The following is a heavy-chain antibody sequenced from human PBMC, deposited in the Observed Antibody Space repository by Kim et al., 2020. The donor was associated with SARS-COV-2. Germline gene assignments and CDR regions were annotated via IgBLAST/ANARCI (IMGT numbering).Heavy chain of an antibody. Sequence: SETLSLTCTVSGGSISSGGYYWSWIRQHPGKGLEWIGYIYYSGSTYYNPSLKSRVTISVDTSKNQFSLKLSSVTAADTAVYYCARENAEGYCSSTSCSDAFDIWGQGTMVTVSS. CDR3: ARENAEGYCSSTSCSDAFDI. V-gene: IGHV4-31*03. D-gene: IGHD2-2*01. CDR2: IYYSGST. J-gene: IGHJ3*02. CDR1: GGSISSGGYY.